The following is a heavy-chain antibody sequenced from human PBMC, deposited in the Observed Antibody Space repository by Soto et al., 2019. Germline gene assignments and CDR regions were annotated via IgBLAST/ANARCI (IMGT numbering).Heavy chain of an antibody. V-gene: IGHV4-34*01. Sequence: PQSLTPTRPLYVGSLCRYYWTLFRHLPGKGLEWIGEINHSGSTNYNPSLKSRVTISVDTSKNRFSLKLSSVTAADTAVYYCARGLVAAAGTAGPLGYYYGMDVWGQGNTVTVSS. CDR2: INHSGST. CDR3: ARGLVAAAGTAGPLGYYYGMDV. J-gene: IGHJ6*02. D-gene: IGHD6-13*01. CDR1: VGSLCRYY.